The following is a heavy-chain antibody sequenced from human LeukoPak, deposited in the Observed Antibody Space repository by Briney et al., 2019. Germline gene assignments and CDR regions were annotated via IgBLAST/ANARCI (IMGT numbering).Heavy chain of an antibody. CDR1: GFSLSTSGVG. CDR2: IYWNDDK. CDR3: AHSATTVTDDAFDI. J-gene: IGHJ3*02. D-gene: IGHD4-17*01. V-gene: IGHV2-5*01. Sequence: KESGPTLLKPTQTLTLTCTFSGFSLSTSGVGVGWIRQPPGKALEWLALIYWNDDKRYSPSLKSRLTITKDTSKNQVVLTMTNMDPVDTATYYCAHSATTVTDDAFDIWGQGTMVTVSS.